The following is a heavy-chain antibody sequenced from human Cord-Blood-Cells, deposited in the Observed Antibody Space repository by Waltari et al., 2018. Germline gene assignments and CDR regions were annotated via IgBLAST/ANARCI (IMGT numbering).Heavy chain of an antibody. D-gene: IGHD7-27*01. V-gene: IGHV4-34*01. CDR2: INHSGST. Sequence: QVQLQQWGAGLLKPSETLSLTCAVYGGSFSGYYWSWIRQPPGKGLEWIGEINHSGSTNYNPSLKSRVTISVDTSKNQFSLKLSSVTAADTAVYYCARGPVGTFDYWGQGTLVTVSS. CDR3: ARGPVGTFDY. J-gene: IGHJ4*02. CDR1: GGSFSGYY.